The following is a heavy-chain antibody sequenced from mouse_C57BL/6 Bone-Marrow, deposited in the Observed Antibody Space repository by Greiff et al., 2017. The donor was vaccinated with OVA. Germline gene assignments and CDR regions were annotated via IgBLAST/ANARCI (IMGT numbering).Heavy chain of an antibody. CDR2: VYPYNGGT. Sequence: EVQLQQSGPVLVKPGPSVKISCKASGFTFTDYYMHWVKQSHGKSLEWIGLVYPYNGGTSYNQKFKGKATVTVDTSSSTAYMELNSLTSEDSAVYYGARALYSNYVDWYFDVWGTGTTVTVSS. D-gene: IGHD2-5*01. J-gene: IGHJ1*03. CDR3: ARALYSNYVDWYFDV. CDR1: GFTFTDYY. V-gene: IGHV1-36*01.